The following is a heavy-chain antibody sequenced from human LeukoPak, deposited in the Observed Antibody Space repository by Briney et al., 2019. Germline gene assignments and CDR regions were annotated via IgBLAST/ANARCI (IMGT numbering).Heavy chain of an antibody. CDR2: VDGDGSAT. CDR1: GFTFSSYW. J-gene: IGHJ4*02. CDR3: AKSCTSTTCQIED. D-gene: IGHD2-2*01. V-gene: IGHV3-74*01. Sequence: GGSLRLSCVASGFTFSSYWMHWVRLIPGKGLVWLSRVDGDGSATRYADSVKGRFTISRDNAENTVYLQMNSLRAEDTAVYFCAKSCTSTTCQIEDWGQGTLVTVSS.